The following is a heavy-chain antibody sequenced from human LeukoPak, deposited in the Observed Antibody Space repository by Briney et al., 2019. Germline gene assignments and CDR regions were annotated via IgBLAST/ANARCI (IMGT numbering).Heavy chain of an antibody. CDR1: GFTFSSYA. J-gene: IGHJ5*02. Sequence: GGSLRLSCAASGFTFSSYAMHWGRQAPGKGLGGGAVISYDGSNKYYADSVRGRFTISRDNSKNTLYLPMNRLRAEDTAVYYCAKEIDGVPGKPLNWFDPWGQGTLVTVSS. CDR3: AKEIDGVPGKPLNWFDP. CDR2: ISYDGSNK. D-gene: IGHD5-24*01. V-gene: IGHV3-30-3*01.